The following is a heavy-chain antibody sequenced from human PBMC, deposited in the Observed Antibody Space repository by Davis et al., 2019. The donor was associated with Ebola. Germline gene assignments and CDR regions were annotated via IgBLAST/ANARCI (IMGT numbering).Heavy chain of an antibody. CDR2: INLGGRT. CDR1: GFTFADYA. CDR3: AREVTMSSAWFDP. J-gene: IGHJ5*02. Sequence: GSLRLSCAASGFTFADYAMTCVRQAPGKGLEWIGEINLGGRTNYRPSLKSRITMSVDTPKNQFSLKLTSVTSADTAVYYCAREVTMSSAWFDPWGPGTLVTVSS. V-gene: IGHV4-34*10. D-gene: IGHD4/OR15-4a*01.